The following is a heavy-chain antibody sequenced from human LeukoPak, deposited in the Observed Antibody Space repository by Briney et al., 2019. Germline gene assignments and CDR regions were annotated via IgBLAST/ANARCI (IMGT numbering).Heavy chain of an antibody. Sequence: SETLSLTCTVSGYSISSGYYWSWIQQPPGKGLEWIATIHHSGVTYYNPSLKSRVTMSVDTSKNQFSLKLGSVTAASTAVYYCARYTANTAGYSFDFWGQGALVTVSS. CDR1: GYSISSGYY. D-gene: IGHD3-22*01. J-gene: IGHJ4*02. CDR3: ARYTANTAGYSFDF. CDR2: IHHSGVT. V-gene: IGHV4-38-2*02.